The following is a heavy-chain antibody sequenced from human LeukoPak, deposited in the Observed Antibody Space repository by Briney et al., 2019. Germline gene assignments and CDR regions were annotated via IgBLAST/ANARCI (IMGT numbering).Heavy chain of an antibody. V-gene: IGHV3-30-3*01. CDR3: ARDYETSIAVAGTGVYFDY. J-gene: IGHJ4*02. CDR2: ISYDGSNK. D-gene: IGHD6-19*01. Sequence: GGSLRLSCAASGFTFSSYAMHWVRQAPGKGLEWVAVISYDGSNKYYADSVKGRFTISRDNSKNTLYLQMNSLRAEDTAVYYCARDYETSIAVAGTGVYFDYWGQGTLVTVSS. CDR1: GFTFSSYA.